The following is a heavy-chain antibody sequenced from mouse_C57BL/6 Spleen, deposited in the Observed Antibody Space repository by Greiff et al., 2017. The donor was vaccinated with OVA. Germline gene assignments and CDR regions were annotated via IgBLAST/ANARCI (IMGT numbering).Heavy chain of an antibody. D-gene: IGHD1-1*01. CDR3: AITTVVGDWYFDV. CDR2: IYPGDGDT. V-gene: IGHV1-82*01. Sequence: VQLVESGPELVKPGASVKISCKASGYAFSSSWMNWVKQRPGKGLEWIGRIYPGDGDTNYNGKFKGKATLTADKSSSTAYMQLSSLTSEDSAVYFCAITTVVGDWYFDVWGTGTTVTVSS. J-gene: IGHJ1*03. CDR1: GYAFSSSW.